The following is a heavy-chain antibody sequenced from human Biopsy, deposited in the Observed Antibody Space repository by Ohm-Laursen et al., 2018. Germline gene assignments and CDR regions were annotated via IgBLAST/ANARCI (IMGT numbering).Heavy chain of an antibody. CDR2: ISGGGTI. V-gene: IGHV3-48*03. CDR3: ARDTRWSPYSMDV. Sequence: SLRLSCAASGFALNTYEMNWVRQAPGKGLEWVSYISGGGTIYYGDSMKGRVTISRDNAKNSLYLQMHSLRAEDTAVYYCARDTRWSPYSMDVWGQGTTVTVSS. J-gene: IGHJ6*02. D-gene: IGHD4-23*01. CDR1: GFALNTYE.